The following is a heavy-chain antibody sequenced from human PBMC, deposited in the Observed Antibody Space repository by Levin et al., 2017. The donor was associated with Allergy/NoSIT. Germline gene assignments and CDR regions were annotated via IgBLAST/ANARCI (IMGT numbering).Heavy chain of an antibody. CDR3: AKDSGDFPYYYGSGSYYRGYFDY. CDR2: ISWDGGST. V-gene: IGHV3-43*01. D-gene: IGHD3-10*01. J-gene: IGHJ4*02. Sequence: GESLKISCAASGFTFDDYTMHWVRQAPGKGLEWVSLISWDGGSTYYADSVKGRFTISRDNSKNSLYLQMNSLRTEDTALYYCAKDSGDFPYYYGSGSYYRGYFDYWGQGTLVTVSS. CDR1: GFTFDDYT.